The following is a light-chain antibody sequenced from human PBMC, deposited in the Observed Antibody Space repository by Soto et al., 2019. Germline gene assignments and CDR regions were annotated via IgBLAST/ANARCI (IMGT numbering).Light chain of an antibody. CDR3: QQRSNWSPPYT. Sequence: EVVLTQSPATLSLSPGERATLSCRASQSVSVYLAWYQQRPGQAPRLLIYDAIHRATGIPARFSGSGSGTDFSLTISSLEPEDFAVYCCQQRSNWSPPYTFGQGTKLEIK. J-gene: IGKJ2*01. V-gene: IGKV3-11*01. CDR1: QSVSVY. CDR2: DAI.